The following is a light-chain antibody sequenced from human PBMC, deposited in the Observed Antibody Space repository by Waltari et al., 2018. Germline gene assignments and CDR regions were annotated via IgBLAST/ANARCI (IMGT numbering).Light chain of an antibody. V-gene: IGKV3-20*01. Sequence: EIALTQSPGTLSLSPGESATLPCGASQSVGRTLTWYQAKPGQAPRLLIYGASIRATNIPDRFSGSGSGTDFSLTISRLEPEDFAGYYCQRYVRLSVTFGQGTKVEIK. CDR3: QRYVRLSVT. J-gene: IGKJ1*01. CDR1: QSVGRT. CDR2: GAS.